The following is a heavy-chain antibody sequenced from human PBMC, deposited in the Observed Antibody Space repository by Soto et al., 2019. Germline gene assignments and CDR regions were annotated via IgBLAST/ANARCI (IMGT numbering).Heavy chain of an antibody. J-gene: IGHJ6*02. CDR1: GGSISSYY. CDR3: ARGRVGYSYGNYYYGMDV. V-gene: IGHV4-59*01. D-gene: IGHD5-18*01. Sequence: SETLSLTCTVSGGSISSYYWSWIRQPPGKGLEWIGYIYYSGSTNYNPSLKSRVTISVDTSKNQFSLKLSSVTAADTAVYYCARGRVGYSYGNYYYGMDVWGHGTTVTVPS. CDR2: IYYSGST.